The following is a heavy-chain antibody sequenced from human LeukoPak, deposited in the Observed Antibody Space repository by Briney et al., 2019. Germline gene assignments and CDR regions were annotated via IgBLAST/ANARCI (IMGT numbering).Heavy chain of an antibody. Sequence: SETLSLTCAVSGYSISSGYYWAWIRQFPGKGLEWIGSIIHSGSTYDNPSLKSRVSTSVDASKNHFSLTLTSVTAADTAVYHCARHMTTDMLDAFDIWGQGTMVIISS. CDR1: GYSISSGYY. CDR3: ARHMTTDMLDAFDI. J-gene: IGHJ3*02. V-gene: IGHV4-38-2*01. CDR2: IIHSGST. D-gene: IGHD3-10*02.